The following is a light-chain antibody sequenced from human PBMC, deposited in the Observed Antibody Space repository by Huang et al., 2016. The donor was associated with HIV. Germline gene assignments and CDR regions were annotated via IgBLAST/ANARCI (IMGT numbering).Light chain of an antibody. CDR3: HQYGSSMAT. Sequence: VLTQSPASLSLSLGDRVTVSCRASQSVDSGYLAWYQHKPGQSPRLLVSGTSTRASGVPSRFSGSGSGRDFTLTISRLEPEDFGVYYCHQYGSSMATFGQGTKVDI. J-gene: IGKJ1*01. CDR1: QSVDSGY. CDR2: GTS. V-gene: IGKV3-20*01.